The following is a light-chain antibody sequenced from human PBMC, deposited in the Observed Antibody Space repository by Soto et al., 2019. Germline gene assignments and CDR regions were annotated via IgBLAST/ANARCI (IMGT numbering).Light chain of an antibody. J-gene: IGKJ1*01. CDR2: AAS. CDR1: QSISSF. CDR3: QQSYSTPET. Sequence: DIQMTQSPSSLSASVGDRVTITCRASQSISSFLNWYQQKPGKAPRLLIYAASNLQSGVPSRFSASGPGTDFTLAITSLQPEDFATYYCQQSYSTPETFGQGTKVEIK. V-gene: IGKV1-39*01.